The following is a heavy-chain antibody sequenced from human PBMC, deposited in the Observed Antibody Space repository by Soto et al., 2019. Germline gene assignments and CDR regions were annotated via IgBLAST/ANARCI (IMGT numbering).Heavy chain of an antibody. J-gene: IGHJ6*02. V-gene: IGHV3-9*01. CDR2: ISWNSGTE. CDR1: GFTFDDYA. Sequence: EVQLVESGGGLVQPGRSLRLSCAASGFTFDDYAIHWVRQAPGKGLEWVSGISWNSGTETYADSVKGRFTISRDNAMNSLYLEMNSLRVEDTALYYCVKDSNYYGMDVWGQGTTVTVPS. CDR3: VKDSNYYGMDV.